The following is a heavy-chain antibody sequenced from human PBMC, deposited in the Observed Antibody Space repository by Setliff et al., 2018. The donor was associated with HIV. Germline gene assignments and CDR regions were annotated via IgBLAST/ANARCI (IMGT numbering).Heavy chain of an antibody. CDR2: ISPNFGHT. CDR3: ARLGSGWSDSYYYTMDI. V-gene: IGHV1-18*01. D-gene: IGHD6-19*01. J-gene: IGHJ6*02. CDR1: GYTFTTYG. Sequence: ASVKVSCKASGYTFTTYGISWVRQAPGHGLEWMGWISPNFGHTNYAQNFLGRVTMTIDTSTSRAYMELRSLRSDDTAMYFCARLGSGWSDSYYYTMDIWGQGTTVTVSS.